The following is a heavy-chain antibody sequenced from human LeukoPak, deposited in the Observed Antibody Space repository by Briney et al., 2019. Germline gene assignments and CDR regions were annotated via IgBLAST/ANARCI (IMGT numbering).Heavy chain of an antibody. D-gene: IGHD2-15*01. J-gene: IGHJ4*02. CDR2: ISSSGSTI. V-gene: IGHV3-48*03. CDR3: ARLYCSGGSCYYDY. CDR1: GFTFSSYE. Sequence: GGSPRLSCAASGFTFSSYEMNWVRQAPGKGLEWVSYISSSGSTIYYADSVKGRFTISRDNAKNSLYLQMNSLRAEDTAVYYCARLYCSGGSCYYDYWGQGTLVTVSS.